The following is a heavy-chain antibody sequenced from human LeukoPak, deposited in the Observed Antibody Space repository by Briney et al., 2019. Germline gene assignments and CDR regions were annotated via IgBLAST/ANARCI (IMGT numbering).Heavy chain of an antibody. Sequence: SETLSLTCSVSGASISSSTYYWGWIRQPPGKGLEWIGSIYYSGTTYYNPSLKSRVAISVDTSKNQFSLRLNSVTAADTAVYYCAREEGPYYDSSGYYYYYYYLDVWGKGTTVTVS. CDR1: GASISSSTYY. CDR3: AREEGPYYDSSGYYYYYYYLDV. V-gene: IGHV4-39*07. D-gene: IGHD3-22*01. J-gene: IGHJ6*03. CDR2: IYYSGTT.